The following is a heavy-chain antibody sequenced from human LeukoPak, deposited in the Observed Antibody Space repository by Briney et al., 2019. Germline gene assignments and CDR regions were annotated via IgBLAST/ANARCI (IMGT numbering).Heavy chain of an antibody. CDR1: GYTFTGYY. J-gene: IGHJ4*02. Sequence: ASVKVSCKASGYTFTGYYMHWVRQAPGQGLEWMGWINPNSGGTNYAQKFQGRVTMTRDTSISTAYMELSRLRSDDTAVYYCARVSGVAPAGLGYWGQGTLVTVSS. V-gene: IGHV1-2*02. CDR3: ARVSGVAPAGLGY. D-gene: IGHD6-13*01. CDR2: INPNSGGT.